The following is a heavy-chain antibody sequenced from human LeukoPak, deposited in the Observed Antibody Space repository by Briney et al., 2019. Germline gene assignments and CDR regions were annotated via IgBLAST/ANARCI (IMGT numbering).Heavy chain of an antibody. D-gene: IGHD3-22*01. CDR3: AKDRSSGYYGIGY. J-gene: IGHJ4*02. CDR1: RFTFSTYS. CDR2: ISSRSTYI. Sequence: GGSLRLSCAASRFTFSTYSMNWVRQAPGKGLEWVSSISSRSTYIYYADSVKGRFTISRDNSKNTLYLQMNSLRAEDTAVYYCAKDRSSGYYGIGYWGQGTLVTVSS. V-gene: IGHV3-21*01.